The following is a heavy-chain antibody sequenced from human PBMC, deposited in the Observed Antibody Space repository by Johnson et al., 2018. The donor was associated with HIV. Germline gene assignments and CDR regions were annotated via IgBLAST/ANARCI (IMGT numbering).Heavy chain of an antibody. D-gene: IGHD3-22*01. V-gene: IGHV3-9*01. CDR1: GFTFNDYA. J-gene: IGHJ3*02. CDR3: ARQHYYDSSGQGGGLDI. CDR2: ISWNSGSI. Sequence: QLVESGGGVVRPGGSLRLSCETSGFTFNDYAMHWVRQAPGKGPEWVSGISWNSGSIGYADSVKGRFTISRDNAKNSLYLQMNSLRAEDTALYYCARQHYYDSSGQGGGLDIWGQGTMVTVSS.